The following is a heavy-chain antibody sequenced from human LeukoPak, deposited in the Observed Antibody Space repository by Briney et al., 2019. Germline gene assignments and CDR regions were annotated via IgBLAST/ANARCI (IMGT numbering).Heavy chain of an antibody. CDR3: ARELVYYDILTGLDAFDI. J-gene: IGHJ3*02. CDR1: GFTFSSYS. CDR2: ISSSSSYI. V-gene: IGHV3-21*01. Sequence: GGSLRLSCAASGFTFSSYSMNWVRQAPGKVLEWVSSISSSSSYIYYADSVKGRFTISRDNAKNSLYLQMNSLRAEDTAVYYCARELVYYDILTGLDAFDIWGQGTMVTVSS. D-gene: IGHD3-9*01.